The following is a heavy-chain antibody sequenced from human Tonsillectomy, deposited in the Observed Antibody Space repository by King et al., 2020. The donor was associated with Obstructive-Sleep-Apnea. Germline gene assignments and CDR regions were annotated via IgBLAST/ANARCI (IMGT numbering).Heavy chain of an antibody. Sequence: VQLVQSGSEVKKPGESLKISCTGSGYSFTSYWIAWVRQMSGKGLEWMGIIYPGDSDSRYSPSFQGQVSISADKSISTTYLQWSSLQASDTAMYYWARQETCGGVIDYWGQGTLVTVSS. CDR1: GYSFTSYW. J-gene: IGHJ4*02. CDR3: ARQETCGGVIDY. D-gene: IGHD3-16*01. V-gene: IGHV5-51*01. CDR2: IYPGDSDS.